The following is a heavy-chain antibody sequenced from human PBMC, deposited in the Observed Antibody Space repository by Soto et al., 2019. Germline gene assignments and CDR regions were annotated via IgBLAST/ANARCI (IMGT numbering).Heavy chain of an antibody. Sequence: PGGSLRLSCAASGFTFSSYAMHWVRQAPGKGLEWVAVISYDGSSKYYADSVKGRFTIPRDNSKNTLYLQMNSLRAEDTAVYYCARGPDYGDYHFDYWGQGTLVTVST. CDR2: ISYDGSSK. CDR3: ARGPDYGDYHFDY. CDR1: GFTFSSYA. D-gene: IGHD4-17*01. J-gene: IGHJ4*02. V-gene: IGHV3-30-3*01.